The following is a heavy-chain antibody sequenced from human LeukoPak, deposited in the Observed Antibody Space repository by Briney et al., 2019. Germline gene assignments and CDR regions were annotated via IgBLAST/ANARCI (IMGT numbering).Heavy chain of an antibody. CDR1: GYTFTGYY. J-gene: IGHJ4*02. V-gene: IGHV1-2*02. Sequence: ASVKVSCKASGYTFTGYYMHWVRQAPGQGLEWMGWINPNSGGTNYAQKFQGRVTMTRDTSISTAYMELSSLRSEDTAVYYCARGGPMVRGVAIDYWGQGTLVTVSS. D-gene: IGHD3-10*01. CDR3: ARGGPMVRGVAIDY. CDR2: INPNSGGT.